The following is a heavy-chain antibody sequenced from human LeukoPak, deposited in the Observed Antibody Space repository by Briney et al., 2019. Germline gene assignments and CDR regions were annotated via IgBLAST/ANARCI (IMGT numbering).Heavy chain of an antibody. CDR3: AKDHPHYYDSSGPGDAFDI. CDR2: ISGSGGST. CDR1: GFTFSSYA. V-gene: IGHV3-23*01. Sequence: GGSLRLTCAASGFTFSSYAMSWVRQAPGKGLEWVSAISGSGGSTYYADSVKGRFTISRDNSKNTLYLQMNSLRAEDTAVYYCAKDHPHYYDSSGPGDAFDIWGQGTMVTVSS. J-gene: IGHJ3*02. D-gene: IGHD3-22*01.